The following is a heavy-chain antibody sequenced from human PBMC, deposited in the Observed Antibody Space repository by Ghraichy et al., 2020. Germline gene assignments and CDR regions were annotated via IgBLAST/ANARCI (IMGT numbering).Heavy chain of an antibody. CDR3: ARDIAAAGIWYGMDV. V-gene: IGHV1-69*13. Sequence: SVKVSCKASGGTFSSYAISWVRQAPGQGLEWMGGIIPIFGTANYAQKFQGRVTITADESTSTAYMELSSLRSEDTAVYYCARDIAAAGIWYGMDVWGQGTTVTVSS. J-gene: IGHJ6*02. D-gene: IGHD6-13*01. CDR2: IIPIFGTA. CDR1: GGTFSSYA.